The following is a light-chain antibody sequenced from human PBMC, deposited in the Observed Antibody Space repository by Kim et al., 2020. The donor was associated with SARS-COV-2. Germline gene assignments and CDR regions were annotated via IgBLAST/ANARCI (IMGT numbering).Light chain of an antibody. CDR3: MYGTHWPPSFT. V-gene: IGKV2-30*01. CDR2: KVS. J-gene: IGKJ4*01. Sequence: SISCRYSQSLGFSDGKSYLNWFLQRPGQSPRRLIYKVSSRDSGVPDRFSGSGSGTDFTLKISRVEAEDVGVYYCMYGTHWPPSFTFGGGTKVDIK. CDR1: QSLGFSDGKSY.